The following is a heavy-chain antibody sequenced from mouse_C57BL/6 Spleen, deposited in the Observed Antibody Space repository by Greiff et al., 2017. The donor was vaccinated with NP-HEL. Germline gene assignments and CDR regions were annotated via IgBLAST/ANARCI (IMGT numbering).Heavy chain of an antibody. V-gene: IGHV1-53*01. D-gene: IGHD1-1*01. Sequence: QVQLQQPGTELVKPGASVKLSCKASGYTFTSYWMHWVKQRPGQGLEWIGNIDPSNGGTNYNEKFKSKATLTVDKSSSTAYMQLSSLTSEDSAVYYWARTLSYYDGSSSYAMDYWGQGTSVTVSS. J-gene: IGHJ4*01. CDR3: ARTLSYYDGSSSYAMDY. CDR1: GYTFTSYW. CDR2: IDPSNGGT.